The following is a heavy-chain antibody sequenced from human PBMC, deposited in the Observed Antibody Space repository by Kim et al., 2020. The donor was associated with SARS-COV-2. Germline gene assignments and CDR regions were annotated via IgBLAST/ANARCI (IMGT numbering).Heavy chain of an antibody. CDR2: ISYDGSNK. CDR3: ARDLNPLRWLHPFDY. CDR1: GFTFSSYA. Sequence: GGSLRLSCAAFGFTFSSYAMHWVRQAPGKGLEWVAVISYDGSNKYYADSVKGRFTISRDNSKNTLYLQMNSLRAEDTAVYYCARDLNPLRWLHPFDYWGQGTLVTVSS. V-gene: IGHV3-30-3*01. D-gene: IGHD5-12*01. J-gene: IGHJ4*02.